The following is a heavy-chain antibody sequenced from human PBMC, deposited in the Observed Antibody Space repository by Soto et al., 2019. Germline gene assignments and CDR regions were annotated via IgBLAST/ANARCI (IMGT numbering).Heavy chain of an antibody. Sequence: KELEWVTAIWYDGSNKYYADSVKGRFTISRDNSKNTLYLQMNSLRAEDTAVYYCARVFFQVEGGIRCTVPVSAFLGNGSSDL. V-gene: IGHV3-33*01. D-gene: IGHD3-3*02. CDR3: ARVFFQVEGGIRCTVPVSAFLGNGSSDL. CDR2: IWYDGSNK. J-gene: IGHJ2*01.